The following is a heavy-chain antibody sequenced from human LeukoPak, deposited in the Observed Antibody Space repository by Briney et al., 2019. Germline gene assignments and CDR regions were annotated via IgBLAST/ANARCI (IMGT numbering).Heavy chain of an antibody. CDR2: IYYIGTT. D-gene: IGHD5-12*01. CDR3: AGVATIVVNYYYMDV. V-gene: IGHV4-39*01. Sequence: SETLSLTCTVSGGSISSTSYYWGWIRQPPGKGLEWIGNIYYIGTTYYNPSLKSRVTIFVDMSKNQFSLWLSSVTAADTAVYYCAGVATIVVNYYYMDVWGKGTTVTVSS. J-gene: IGHJ6*03. CDR1: GGSISSTSYY.